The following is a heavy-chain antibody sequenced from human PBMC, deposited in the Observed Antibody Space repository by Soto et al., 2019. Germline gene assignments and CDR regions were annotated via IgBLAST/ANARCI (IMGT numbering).Heavy chain of an antibody. D-gene: IGHD1-26*01. CDR3: ARSGAYCTSITCLFDAF. CDR1: GCTFTSYG. V-gene: IGHV1-18*01. CDR2: ISAYNGDT. Sequence: ASVTVSCKASGCTFTSYGISWVRQAPGQGLEWMGWISAYNGDTNYAQKFLDRVTLTTDTSTTTVYMELRNLGSDDTAIYYCARSGAYCTSITCLFDAFWGLGTLVTVSS. J-gene: IGHJ4*02.